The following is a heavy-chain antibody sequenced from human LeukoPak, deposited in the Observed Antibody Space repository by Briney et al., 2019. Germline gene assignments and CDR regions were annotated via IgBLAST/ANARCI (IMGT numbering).Heavy chain of an antibody. J-gene: IGHJ6*02. CDR3: ARFQLPRQGYYYYYGMDV. V-gene: IGHV4-4*02. Sequence: PSETLSLTCAVSGGSISSSNWWSWVRQPPGKGLEWIGEIYHSGSTNYNPSLKSRVTISVDKSKNQFSLKLSSVTAADTAVYYCARFQLPRQGYYYYYGMDVWGQGTTVTVSS. D-gene: IGHD1-26*01. CDR2: IYHSGST. CDR1: GGSISSSNW.